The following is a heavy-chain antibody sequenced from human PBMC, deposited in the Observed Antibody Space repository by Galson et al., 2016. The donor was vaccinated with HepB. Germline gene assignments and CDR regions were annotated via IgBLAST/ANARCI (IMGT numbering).Heavy chain of an antibody. CDR1: GYTFTSYY. J-gene: IGHJ5*02. Sequence: SVKVSCKASGYTFTSYYMHWVRQAPGQGLEWMGIINPSGGSTSYAQKFQGRVTMTRDTSTSTVYMELSSLRSEDTAVYYCARDRLGRYYGSGSYSVWFDPWGQGTRVTVSA. CDR3: ARDRLGRYYGSGSYSVWFDP. V-gene: IGHV1-46*03. D-gene: IGHD3-10*01. CDR2: INPSGGST.